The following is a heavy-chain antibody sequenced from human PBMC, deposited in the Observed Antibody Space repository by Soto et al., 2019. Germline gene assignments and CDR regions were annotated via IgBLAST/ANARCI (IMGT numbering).Heavy chain of an antibody. J-gene: IGHJ6*02. V-gene: IGHV4-59*01. CDR1: GDSINNYF. CDR2: ISYSGST. CDR3: ARARQRDTGRGLDV. Sequence: LSLTCTISGDSINNYFWNWIRQSPGKGLEWIGYISYSGSTSYNPSLQSRVTISSDTSKNQFSLELSSVTAADTAVYYCARARQRDTGRGLDVWGQGTTVTVSS. D-gene: IGHD5-18*01.